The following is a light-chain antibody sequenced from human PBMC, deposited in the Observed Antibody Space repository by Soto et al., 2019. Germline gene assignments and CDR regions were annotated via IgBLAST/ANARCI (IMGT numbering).Light chain of an antibody. CDR1: QSLXSS. V-gene: IGKV1-5*03. J-gene: IGKJ3*01. CDR3: QQRSNWAPST. CDR2: KAS. Sequence: DVQVTQSPAGLCATVGDGVTINWQPRQSLXSSVDWFEQKSGKDTDILIXKASTLESGAPSRFSGSGSGTDFTLTISSLEPEDFAVYYCQQRSNWAPSTFGPGTKVDIK.